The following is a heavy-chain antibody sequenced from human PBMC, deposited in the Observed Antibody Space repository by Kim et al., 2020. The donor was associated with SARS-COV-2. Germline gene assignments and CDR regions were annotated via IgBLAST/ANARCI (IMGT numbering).Heavy chain of an antibody. D-gene: IGHD3-9*01. CDR2: ISSSGDYK. CDR3: ARDTYFDWLPDN. J-gene: IGHJ4*02. V-gene: IGHV3-21*01. Sequence: GGSLRLSCAASGFTFSNYSITWVRQGPGKGLEWVSSISSSGDYKYFADSGKGRFTISRDNTKNSLYLQMNSLRVEDTAVYYCARDTYFDWLPDNWRQGTLGTVS. CDR1: GFTFSNYS.